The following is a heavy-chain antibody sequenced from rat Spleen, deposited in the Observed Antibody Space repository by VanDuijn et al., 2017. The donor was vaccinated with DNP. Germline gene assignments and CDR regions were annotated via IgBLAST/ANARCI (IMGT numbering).Heavy chain of an antibody. CDR2: ISSGGRT. Sequence: QVQLRESGPGLVQPSHTLSLTCTVSGFSLTSYAVSWVRQLPGKGLEWIAAISSGGRTYYNSALKSRLSISRDTSKSQVFLKMNSLQTEDTAIYFCTRVLYNGYQRHYWSFDFWGPGTMVTVSS. CDR1: GFSLTSYA. CDR3: TRVLYNGYQRHYWSFDF. D-gene: IGHD1-7*01. V-gene: IGHV2S12*01. J-gene: IGHJ1*01.